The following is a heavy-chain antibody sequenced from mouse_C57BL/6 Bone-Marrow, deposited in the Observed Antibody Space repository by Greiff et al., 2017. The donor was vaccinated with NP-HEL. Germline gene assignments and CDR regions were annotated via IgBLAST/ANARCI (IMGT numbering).Heavy chain of an antibody. Sequence: VQGVESGAELARPGASVKLSCKASGYTFTSYGISWVKQRTGQGLEWIGEIYPRSGNTYYNEKFKGKATLTADKSSSTAYMELRSLTSEDSAVYFCARRANWAPYAMDYWGQGTSVTVSS. CDR3: ARRANWAPYAMDY. V-gene: IGHV1-81*01. D-gene: IGHD4-1*01. CDR2: IYPRSGNT. J-gene: IGHJ4*01. CDR1: GYTFTSYG.